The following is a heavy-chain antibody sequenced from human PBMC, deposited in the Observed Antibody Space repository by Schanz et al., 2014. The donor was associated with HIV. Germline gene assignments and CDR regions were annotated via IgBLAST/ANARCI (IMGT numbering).Heavy chain of an antibody. D-gene: IGHD2-2*01. V-gene: IGHV1-8*01. J-gene: IGHJ3*01. Sequence: QVQLVQSGAEAKKPGASVMLSCKASGYSFTSYDINWVRQATGLGLEWMGWMNPNSGYTGYAQKFQGRVTMTRHTPTSTAYMELSSLRSDDTAVYYCARMSPSSTSYGDAFDVGGQGTMITVSS. CDR3: ARMSPSSTSYGDAFDV. CDR2: MNPNSGYT. CDR1: GYSFTSYD.